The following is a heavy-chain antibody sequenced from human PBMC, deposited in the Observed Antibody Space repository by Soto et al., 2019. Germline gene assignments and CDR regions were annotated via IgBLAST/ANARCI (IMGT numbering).Heavy chain of an antibody. Sequence: QVQLQESGPGLVKPSETLSLTCTVSGGSISSYYWSWIRQPPGKGLEWIGYIYYSGSTNYNPSLKSRVTISVDTSKNQFSLKLSSVTAADTAVYYCARGIIAVADDPLWYWGQGTLVTVSS. CDR2: IYYSGST. J-gene: IGHJ4*02. CDR1: GGSISSYY. CDR3: ARGIIAVADDPLWY. D-gene: IGHD6-19*01. V-gene: IGHV4-59*08.